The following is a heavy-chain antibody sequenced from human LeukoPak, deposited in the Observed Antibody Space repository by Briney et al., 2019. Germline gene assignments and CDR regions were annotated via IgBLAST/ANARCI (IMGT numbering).Heavy chain of an antibody. J-gene: IGHJ4*02. D-gene: IGHD6-6*01. CDR1: GFTFSSYW. Sequence: GGSLRLSSAASGFTFSSYWMHWVRQAPGKGLVWVSRINSDGSSTSYADSVRGRFSISRDNAKNTLYLQMNSLRAEDTAVYYCARGLSGYASSLGYWGQGTLVTVSA. V-gene: IGHV3-74*01. CDR3: ARGLSGYASSLGY. CDR2: INSDGSST.